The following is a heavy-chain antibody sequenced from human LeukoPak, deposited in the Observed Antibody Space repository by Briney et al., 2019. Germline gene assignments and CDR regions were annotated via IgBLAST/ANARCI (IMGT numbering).Heavy chain of an antibody. J-gene: IGHJ4*02. CDR2: ISSSSSYI. V-gene: IGHV3-21*04. CDR3: AIVAVTRGVDY. Sequence: GGSLRLSCAASGFTFSSYSMNWVRQAPGKGLEWVSSISSSSSYIYYADSVKGRFTISRDNAKNSLYLQMNSLRAEDTAVYYCAIVAVTRGVDYWGQGTLVTVSS. D-gene: IGHD2-21*01. CDR1: GFTFSSYS.